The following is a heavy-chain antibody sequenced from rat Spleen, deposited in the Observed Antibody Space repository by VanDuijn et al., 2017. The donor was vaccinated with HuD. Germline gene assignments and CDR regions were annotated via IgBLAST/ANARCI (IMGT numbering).Heavy chain of an antibody. CDR2: MWYDGDT. V-gene: IGHV2-34*01. D-gene: IGHD1-6*01. Sequence: QVQLKESGPGLVQPSETLSLTCTVSGFSLTTYSVSWVRQPSGKGPEWLGKMWYDGDTAFNSVLKSRLTITRDTSKNQVFLKMNSLQPEDTGTYYCARHGRTTDYPFDYWGHGVMVTVSS. J-gene: IGHJ2*01. CDR3: ARHGRTTDYPFDY. CDR1: GFSLTTYS.